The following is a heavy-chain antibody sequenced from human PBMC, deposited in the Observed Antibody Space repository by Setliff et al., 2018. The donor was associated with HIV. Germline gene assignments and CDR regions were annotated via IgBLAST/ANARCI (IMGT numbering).Heavy chain of an antibody. Sequence: GGSLRLSCAASGITFKTHWMHWVRQAPGKGLEWVSRISYDGSDTIYADSVKGRFSISRDNAKDMLYLQMNSLRAEDTAVYFCARSESSGYSLPYTRFDAWGQGALVTVSS. D-gene: IGHD3-22*01. CDR3: ARSESSGYSLPYTRFDA. J-gene: IGHJ5*02. V-gene: IGHV3-74*01. CDR2: ISYDGSDT. CDR1: GITFKTHW.